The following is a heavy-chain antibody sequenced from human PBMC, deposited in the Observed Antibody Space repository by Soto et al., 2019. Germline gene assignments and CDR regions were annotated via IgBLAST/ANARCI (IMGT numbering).Heavy chain of an antibody. Sequence: ASVNVSCKSSGYTFTNYAIHWVRQAPGQRLEWMGWINGGNGNTKYSPKLQDRVTITRDTSASTAYMELSSLRSEDTALYYCARDGVAAGNINFDYWGQGTLVTVSS. CDR1: GYTFTNYA. CDR3: ARDGVAAGNINFDY. V-gene: IGHV1-3*01. D-gene: IGHD6-25*01. CDR2: INGGNGNT. J-gene: IGHJ4*02.